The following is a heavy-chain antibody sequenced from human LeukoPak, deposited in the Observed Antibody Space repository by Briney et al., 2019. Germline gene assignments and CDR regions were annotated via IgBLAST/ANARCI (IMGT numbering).Heavy chain of an antibody. V-gene: IGHV1-46*01. J-gene: IGHJ6*03. CDR2: INPSGGST. CDR1: GYTFTSYY. Sequence: ASVTVSCKASGYTFTSYYMHWVRQAPGQGLEWMGIINPSGGSTSYAQKFQGRVTMTRDTSTSTVYMELSSLRSEDTAVYYCARDLAQSAVAGPYYYYYMDVWGKGTTVTISS. CDR3: ARDLAQSAVAGPYYYYYMDV. D-gene: IGHD6-19*01.